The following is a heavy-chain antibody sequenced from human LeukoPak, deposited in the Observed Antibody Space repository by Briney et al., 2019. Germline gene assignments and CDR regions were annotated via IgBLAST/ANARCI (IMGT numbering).Heavy chain of an antibody. CDR2: MNPHSRNT. CDR3: ARDGSRSWGLAY. Sequence: ASVKVSCKASGYTFTTYDVCWVRQAPGQGVEWVGWMNPHSRNTGYAHKFQGRVTMTRDTSINTAYMELTSLTSDDTAVYYCARDGSRSWGLAYWGQGTLVAVSS. D-gene: IGHD3-16*01. CDR1: GYTFTTYD. V-gene: IGHV1-8*01. J-gene: IGHJ4*02.